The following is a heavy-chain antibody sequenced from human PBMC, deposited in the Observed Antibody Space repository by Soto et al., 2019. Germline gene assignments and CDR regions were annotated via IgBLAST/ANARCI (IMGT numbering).Heavy chain of an antibody. CDR3: ARWSNNKVVDP. D-gene: IGHD1-1*01. CDR1: GFTVRNHG. J-gene: IGHJ5*02. CDR2: IWYDGSNQ. V-gene: IGHV3-33*01. Sequence: QVQLGESGGGVVQPGRSLRLSCAASGFTVRNHGMHWVRQAPGKGLEWVAVIWYDGSNQYYAESVKGRFTISRDNSKDTMYLQMNSLRDEDTAVYYCARWSNNKVVDPWGQGTLVTVSS.